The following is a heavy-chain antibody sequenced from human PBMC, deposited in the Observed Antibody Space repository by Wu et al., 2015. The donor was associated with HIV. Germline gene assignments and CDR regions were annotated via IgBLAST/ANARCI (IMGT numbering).Heavy chain of an antibody. CDR1: GYTFTGYF. J-gene: IGHJ6*03. CDR2: INLNSGAT. Sequence: QVQLVQSGAEVEKPGASVKVSCKASGYTFTGYFMHWVRLAPGQGLEWMGWINLNSGATNYAQKFQGRVTMTRDTSISTAYMELNRMRSDDTAVFYCARLGYSSSSVQYYYYMDVWGKGTAVTVSS. D-gene: IGHD6-6*01. CDR3: ARLGYSSSSVQYYYYMDV. V-gene: IGHV1-2*02.